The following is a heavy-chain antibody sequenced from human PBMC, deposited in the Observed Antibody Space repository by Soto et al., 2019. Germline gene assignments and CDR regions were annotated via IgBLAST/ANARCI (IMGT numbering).Heavy chain of an antibody. CDR3: ARYVSWGYFDY. J-gene: IGHJ4*02. V-gene: IGHV4-61*08. Sequence: QVQLQESGPGLMKPSETLSLTCSVSGGSVNSSGFYWSWIRQPPGKGLELIGHIYFSGSTNHNPSLKSRVTIALDTSKNQFSLKLSSVTAADTAVYYCARYVSWGYFDYWGQGSLVTVSS. CDR2: IYFSGST. D-gene: IGHD3-10*02. CDR1: GGSVNSSGFY.